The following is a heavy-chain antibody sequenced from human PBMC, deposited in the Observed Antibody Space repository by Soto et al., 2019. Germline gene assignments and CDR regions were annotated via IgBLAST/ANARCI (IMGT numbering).Heavy chain of an antibody. V-gene: IGHV3-23*01. J-gene: IGHJ6*02. Sequence: EVHLFESGGDLVQPGGSLRLSCTASGLTFSNYAMSWVRQAPGKGIEWVSAIGGSGTGGRTYYADSVTGRFTISRYNSKTTVYLQMNRLRADDTAVYYCAKSPGGLDGYNSASYGMDPLCQGTTVTVSS. D-gene: IGHD1-1*01. CDR3: AKSPGGLDGYNSASYGMDP. CDR2: IGGSGTGGRT. CDR1: GLTFSNYA.